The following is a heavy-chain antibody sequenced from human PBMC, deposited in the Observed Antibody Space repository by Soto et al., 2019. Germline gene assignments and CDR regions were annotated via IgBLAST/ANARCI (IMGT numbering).Heavy chain of an antibody. CDR2: IKEDGSEK. CDR3: VSLSRTPDALLSFGDQ. Sequence: EVQLVESGGGLVQPGGSLRLSCAASGFTFSGHWMSWVRPAPGKGLEWVANIKEDGSEKYYVDSVKGRFTISRDNAKNSLFLQMNSLRAEDTAVYYCVSLSRTPDALLSFGDQWGQGTLVTVSS. J-gene: IGHJ4*02. D-gene: IGHD3-10*01. CDR1: GFTFSGHW. V-gene: IGHV3-7*03.